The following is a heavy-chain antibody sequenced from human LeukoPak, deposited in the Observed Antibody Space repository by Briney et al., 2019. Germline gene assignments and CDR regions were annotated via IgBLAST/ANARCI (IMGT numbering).Heavy chain of an antibody. CDR3: ARILRNFGGFDP. CDR1: GGSISGYY. J-gene: IGHJ5*02. Sequence: SETLSLTCTISGGSISGYYWSWIRQPPGKGLEWIGFIYYSGSTNYNPSLKSRVTISVDTSKNQFSLKLRSVTAADAAVYYCARILRNFGGFDPWGQGTLVTVSS. D-gene: IGHD3-10*01. V-gene: IGHV4-59*01. CDR2: IYYSGST.